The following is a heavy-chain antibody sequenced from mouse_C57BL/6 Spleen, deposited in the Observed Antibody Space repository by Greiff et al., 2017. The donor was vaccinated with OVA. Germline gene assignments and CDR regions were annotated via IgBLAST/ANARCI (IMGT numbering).Heavy chain of an antibody. CDR1: GYSITSGYY. CDR3: AMGITTRTDFDY. J-gene: IGHJ2*01. D-gene: IGHD2-4*01. CDR2: ISYDGSN. Sequence: EVQLQESGPGLVKPSQSLSLTCSVTGYSITSGYYWNWIRQFPGNKLEWMGYISYDGSNNYNPSLKNRISITRDTSKNQFFLKLNSVTTEDTATYYCAMGITTRTDFDYWGQGTTLTVSS. V-gene: IGHV3-6*01.